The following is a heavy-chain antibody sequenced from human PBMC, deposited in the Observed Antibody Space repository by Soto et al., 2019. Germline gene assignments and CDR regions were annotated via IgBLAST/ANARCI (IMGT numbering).Heavy chain of an antibody. Sequence: EVQLVESGGGLVQPGGSLRLSCAASGFTFSGDWMHWVRQAAGKGLVWVSRINMDGSSTNYADSVKGRFTISRDNAKNTLYLQMNSLRVDDTAVYYCVRGPRGLYHHDYWGQGALVTVSS. J-gene: IGHJ4*02. CDR2: INMDGSST. CDR3: VRGPRGLYHHDY. D-gene: IGHD2-2*01. CDR1: GFTFSGDW. V-gene: IGHV3-74*01.